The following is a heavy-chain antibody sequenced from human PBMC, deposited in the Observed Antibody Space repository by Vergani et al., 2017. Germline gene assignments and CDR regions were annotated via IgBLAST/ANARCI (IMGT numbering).Heavy chain of an antibody. D-gene: IGHD3-9*01. CDR1: GFTFSSYA. Sequence: EVQLLESGGGLVQPGGSLRLSCAASGFTFSSYAMSWVRQAPGKGLEWVSVIYSGGSSTYYADSVKGRFTISRDNSKNTLYLQMNSLRAEDTAVYYCAKVADYDILTGYAYYFDYWGQGTLVTVSS. CDR2: IYSGGSST. CDR3: AKVADYDILTGYAYYFDY. J-gene: IGHJ4*02. V-gene: IGHV3-23*03.